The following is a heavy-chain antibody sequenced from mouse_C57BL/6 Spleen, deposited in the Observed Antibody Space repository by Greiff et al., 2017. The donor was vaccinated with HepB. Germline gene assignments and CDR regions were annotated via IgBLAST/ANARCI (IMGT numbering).Heavy chain of an antibody. CDR2: IDPSDSYT. J-gene: IGHJ4*01. CDR3: ARRGGYYENAMDY. CDR1: GYTFTSYW. V-gene: IGHV1-69*01. D-gene: IGHD2-4*01. Sequence: QVQLQQPGAELVMPGASVKLSCKASGYTFTSYWMHWVKQRPGQGLEWIGEIDPSDSYTNYNQKFKGKSTLTVDKSSSTAYMQLSSLTSEDSAVYYCARRGGYYENAMDYWGQGTSVTVSS.